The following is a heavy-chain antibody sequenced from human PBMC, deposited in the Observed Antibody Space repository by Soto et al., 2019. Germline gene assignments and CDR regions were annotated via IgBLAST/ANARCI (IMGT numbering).Heavy chain of an antibody. CDR3: ARHSNRHQWLDS. Sequence: PSETLSLTCSVSGGAMNNFYWTWIRQPPGKGLEWIAHVSYAGVTKYNPSLQSRATISVDTSKSHFSLNLNSVSAADTAIYYCARHSNRHQWLDSWGQGTLVTVSS. D-gene: IGHD6-19*01. CDR1: GGAMNNFY. V-gene: IGHV4-59*08. J-gene: IGHJ4*02. CDR2: VSYAGVT.